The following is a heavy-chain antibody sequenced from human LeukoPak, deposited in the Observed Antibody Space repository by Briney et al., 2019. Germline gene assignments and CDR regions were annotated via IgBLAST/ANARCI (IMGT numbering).Heavy chain of an antibody. CDR2: IYYSGST. J-gene: IGHJ5*02. V-gene: IGHV4-59*01. Sequence: PSETLSLTCIVSGGSISSYYWSWIRQPPGKGLEWIGYIYYSGSTNYNPSLKSRVTISVDTSKNQFSLKLSSVTAADTAVYYCARAPYSSSWSVTWFDHWGQGTLVTVSS. CDR1: GGSISSYY. CDR3: ARAPYSSSWSVTWFDH. D-gene: IGHD6-13*01.